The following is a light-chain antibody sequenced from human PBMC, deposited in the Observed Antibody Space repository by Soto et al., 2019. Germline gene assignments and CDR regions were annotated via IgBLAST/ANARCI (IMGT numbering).Light chain of an antibody. CDR1: QSVSNN. Sequence: EIVMTQSPATLSVSPGERATLSCRASQSVSNNLAWYQQKPGQTPRLLIYGAPTRATGIPVRFSGSGSWTEFTLTISSLQSEDFAVYYCQQYNNWPPVTFGQGTKVDIK. V-gene: IGKV3-15*01. CDR2: GAP. J-gene: IGKJ2*01. CDR3: QQYNNWPPVT.